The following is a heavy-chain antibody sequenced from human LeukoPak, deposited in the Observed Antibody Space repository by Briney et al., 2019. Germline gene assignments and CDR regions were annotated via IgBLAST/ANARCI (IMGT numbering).Heavy chain of an antibody. V-gene: IGHV4-30-4*01. CDR2: FYYSGST. J-gene: IGHJ1*01. CDR3: ARGGGALLTPGALHEH. CDR1: VGSFRIGDDS. Sequence: PSHPLSLPCSVSVGSFRIGDDSGPWIPRPPGRGLVWFGYFYYSGSTYDNPPLKSRVTISVDPSKNQFPPKLTSVNAADTALYHCARGGGALLTPGALHEHWGEGTLVTDSP. D-gene: IGHD2-21*01.